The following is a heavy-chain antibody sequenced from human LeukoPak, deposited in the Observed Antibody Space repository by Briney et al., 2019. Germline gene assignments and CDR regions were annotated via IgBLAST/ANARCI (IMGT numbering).Heavy chain of an antibody. D-gene: IGHD3-3*01. CDR3: ARSRGRISVIGITIRDFDY. CDR2: INPSSGGT. Sequence: ASVKVSCKASGYMFTGYYIHWVRQAPGQGLEWMGWINPSSGGTIYAQTIQGRVTLTRDRSVSTAYMELNRLRSDDTAVYYCARSRGRISVIGITIRDFDYWGQGTLVTVSS. J-gene: IGHJ4*02. V-gene: IGHV1-2*02. CDR1: GYMFTGYY.